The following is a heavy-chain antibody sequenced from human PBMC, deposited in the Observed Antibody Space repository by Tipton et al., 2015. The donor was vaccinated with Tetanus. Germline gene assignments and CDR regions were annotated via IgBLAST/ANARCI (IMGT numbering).Heavy chain of an antibody. D-gene: IGHD1-26*01. J-gene: IGHJ5*02. V-gene: IGHV4-4*07. CDR2: IYTSGST. CDR3: ARDHRLSASYAGWFDP. CDR1: GGSISSYY. Sequence: TLSLTCTVSGGSISSYYWSWIRQPAGKGLEWIGRIYTSGSTNYNPSLKSRVTMSVDTSTTQFSLRLNSVTAADTAIYYCARDHRLSASYAGWFDPWGQGTLVTVSS.